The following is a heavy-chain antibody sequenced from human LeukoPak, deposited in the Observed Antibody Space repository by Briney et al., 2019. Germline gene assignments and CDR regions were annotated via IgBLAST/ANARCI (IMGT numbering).Heavy chain of an antibody. CDR2: IRYDGSDK. J-gene: IGHJ5*02. CDR1: GFTLDDYG. CDR3: ARDPLTGSYGVNWLDP. Sequence: GGSLRLSCAASGFTLDDYGMSWVRQVPGKGLEWVAFIRYDGSDKYFADIVKGRFTISRDNSKNTVYLQMNSLRVEDTAIYYCARDPLTGSYGVNWLDPWGQGTLVTVSS. V-gene: IGHV3-30*02. D-gene: IGHD1-26*01.